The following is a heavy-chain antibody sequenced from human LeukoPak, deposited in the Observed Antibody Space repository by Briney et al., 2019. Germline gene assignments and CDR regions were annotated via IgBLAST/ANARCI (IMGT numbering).Heavy chain of an antibody. CDR2: IIPIFGTA. CDR3: ARGGSDGDYALFDY. Sequence: ASVKVSCKASGGTFSSYAISWVRQAPGQGLEWMGGIIPIFGTANYAQKFQGRVTITTYESTSTAYMELSSLRSEDTAVYYCARGGSDGDYALFDYWGQGTLVTVSS. D-gene: IGHD4-17*01. J-gene: IGHJ4*02. CDR1: GGTFSSYA. V-gene: IGHV1-69*05.